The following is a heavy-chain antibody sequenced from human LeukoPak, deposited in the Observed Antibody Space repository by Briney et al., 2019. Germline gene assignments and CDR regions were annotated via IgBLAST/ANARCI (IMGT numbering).Heavy chain of an antibody. Sequence: PGGSLRLSCAASGFTFSSYGMHWVRQAPGKGLEWVAVIWYDGSNKYYADSVKGRFTISRDNSKNTLYLQMNSLRAEDTAVYYCARLPSTVKIDYWGQGTLVTVSS. CDR2: IWYDGSNK. V-gene: IGHV3-33*01. CDR3: ARLPSTVKIDY. J-gene: IGHJ4*02. CDR1: GFTFSSYG. D-gene: IGHD4-17*01.